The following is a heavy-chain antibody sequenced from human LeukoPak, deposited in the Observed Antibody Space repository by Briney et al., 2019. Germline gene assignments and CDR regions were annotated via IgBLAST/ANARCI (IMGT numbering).Heavy chain of an antibody. V-gene: IGHV5-51*01. D-gene: IGHD6-19*01. CDR2: IYPDDSDT. J-gene: IGHJ4*02. CDR3: ARSSNSAWYGFDY. CDR1: GYSFTSHW. Sequence: GESLKISCKGSGYSFTSHWIGWVRQMPGKGLEWMRVIYPDDSDTKYSPSFEGLVTISVDKSISTAYLQWSSLKASDTAIYYCARSSNSAWYGFDYWGQGTLVTVSS.